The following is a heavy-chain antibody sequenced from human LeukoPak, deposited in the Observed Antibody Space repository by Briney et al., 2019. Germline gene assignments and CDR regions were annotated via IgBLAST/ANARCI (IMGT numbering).Heavy chain of an antibody. D-gene: IGHD6-6*01. CDR1: GFTFSRYN. CDR3: ARTSIAAREADY. J-gene: IGHJ4*02. Sequence: GGSLRFSCAASGFTFSRYNMHWVRQAPGKGLEYVSAISNNGGSTYYARSVKGRFTISRDNSKNTLYLQMGSLRAEDMAVYYCARTSIAAREADYWGQGTLVTVSS. V-gene: IGHV3-64*01. CDR2: ISNNGGST.